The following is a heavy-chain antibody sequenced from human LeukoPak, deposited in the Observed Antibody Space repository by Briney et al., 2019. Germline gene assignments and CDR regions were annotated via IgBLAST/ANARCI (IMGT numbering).Heavy chain of an antibody. V-gene: IGHV1-46*03. CDR2: INPSGGST. Sequence: ASVKVSCKASGYTFTSYYMHWVRQAPGQGLERKGIINPSGGSTSYAQKFQGRVTMTRDMSTSTVYMELSSLRSEDTAVYYCASKAHGGSYYDYWGQGTLVTVSS. CDR1: GYTFTSYY. CDR3: ASKAHGGSYYDY. J-gene: IGHJ4*02. D-gene: IGHD1-26*01.